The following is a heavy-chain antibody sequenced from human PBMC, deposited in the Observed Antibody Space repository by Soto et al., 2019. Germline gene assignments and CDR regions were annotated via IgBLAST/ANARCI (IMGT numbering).Heavy chain of an antibody. CDR2: INYSGAT. CDR3: ARQTPLLRTGTDD. Sequence: KPXESLSLPCTVSGGSISSGNYYWAWIRQPPGEGLQWIGSINYSGATYYYPSLKSRVTISVDTSKNQFSLKMYSVTATDTAVYYCARQTPLLRTGTDDWGQGRLVTVSS. D-gene: IGHD1-1*01. V-gene: IGHV4-39*01. J-gene: IGHJ4*02. CDR1: GGSISSGNYY.